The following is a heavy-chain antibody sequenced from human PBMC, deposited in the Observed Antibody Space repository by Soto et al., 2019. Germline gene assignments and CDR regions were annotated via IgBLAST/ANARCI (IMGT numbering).Heavy chain of an antibody. Sequence: QVQLQESGPGLVKPSETLSLTCTVSGGSISDYYWSWFRQPPGKGLDWIGYVYYSGSTNYNPSLQSRVTSSVDTSKHPFSLKLSSVTAADTGVHYCARQAIGWCQGTLFTVSS. CDR3: ARQAIG. V-gene: IGHV4-59*08. J-gene: IGHJ4*02. CDR1: GGSISDYY. CDR2: VYYSGST.